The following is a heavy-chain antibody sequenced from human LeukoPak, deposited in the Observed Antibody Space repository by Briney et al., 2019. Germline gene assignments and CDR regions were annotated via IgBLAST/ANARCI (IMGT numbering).Heavy chain of an antibody. CDR2: ISYDGSNK. CDR1: GFTFSSYD. V-gene: IGHV3-30*18. Sequence: GGSLRLSCAASGFTFSSYDMHWVRQAPGKGLEWVSVISYDGSNKYYADSVKGRFTISRDNSKNTLYLQMNSLRAEGTAMYYCAKETPYCSTTSCNVRYFDYWGQGTLVTVSS. D-gene: IGHD2-2*01. J-gene: IGHJ4*02. CDR3: AKETPYCSTTSCNVRYFDY.